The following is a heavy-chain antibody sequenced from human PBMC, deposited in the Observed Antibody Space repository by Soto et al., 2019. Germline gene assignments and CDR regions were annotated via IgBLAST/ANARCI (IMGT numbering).Heavy chain of an antibody. CDR2: INPSGGST. Sequence: ASVKVSCKASGYTFTSYYMHWVRQAPGQGLEWMGIINPSGGSTSYAQKFQGRVTTTRDTSTSTVYMELSSLRSEDTAVYFCARGHSTDCSNGVCSFFYNHEMDVWGQGTTVTVSS. CDR3: ARGHSTDCSNGVCSFFYNHEMDV. CDR1: GYTFTSYY. D-gene: IGHD2-8*01. J-gene: IGHJ6*02. V-gene: IGHV1-46*01.